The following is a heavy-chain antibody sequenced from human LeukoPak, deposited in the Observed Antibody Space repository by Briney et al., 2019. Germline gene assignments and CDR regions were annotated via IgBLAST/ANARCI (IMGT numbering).Heavy chain of an antibody. CDR2: IYTGGNT. CDR3: ARGDDSGYYDYFDY. D-gene: IGHD3-22*01. V-gene: IGHV3-53*01. Sequence: GGSLRLSCAASGFTVDSNYLSWARQAPGKGLEWVSTIYTGGNTYYAASVKGRFTISRDFSKNTVFLHMNSLRAEDTAMYYCARGDDSGYYDYFDYWSQGALVTVSS. CDR1: GFTVDSNY. J-gene: IGHJ4*02.